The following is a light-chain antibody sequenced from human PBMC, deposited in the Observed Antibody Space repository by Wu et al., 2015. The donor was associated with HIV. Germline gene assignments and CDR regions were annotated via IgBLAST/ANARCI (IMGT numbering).Light chain of an antibody. Sequence: DIQMTQSPSTLSASVGDRVTITRRASESISRSLAWYQQKPGKAPQLLIYKAYTLESGVPSRFSGSGSGTEFILTISSLQPDDSAIYYCQQYNTYSRTFGQGTKVEIK. V-gene: IGKV1-5*03. CDR2: KAY. J-gene: IGKJ1*01. CDR1: ESISRS. CDR3: QQYNTYSRT.